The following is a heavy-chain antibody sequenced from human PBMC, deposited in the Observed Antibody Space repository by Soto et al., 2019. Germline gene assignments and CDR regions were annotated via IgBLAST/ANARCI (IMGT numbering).Heavy chain of an antibody. CDR2: LYSGNT. V-gene: IGHV4-59*01. CDR3: ARVGGVAARPFAY. D-gene: IGHD2-15*01. CDR1: GGSISPFY. J-gene: IGHJ4*02. Sequence: SETLSLTCTVSGGSISPFYWSWVRQPPGKGLEWIGYLYSGNTNYNPSLKSRVTISVDASKNQVSLRLTSVTAADTAVYYCARVGGVAARPFAYWGQRTVVLVSS.